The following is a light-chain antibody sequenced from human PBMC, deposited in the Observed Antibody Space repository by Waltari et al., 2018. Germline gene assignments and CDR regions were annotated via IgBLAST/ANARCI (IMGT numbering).Light chain of an antibody. J-gene: IGLJ3*02. V-gene: IGLV1-44*01. Sequence: QSVLTQPPSASGTPGQGVTISFSGSSSNIGKNTVSWYQQFPGTAPKLLIHTDNQRPSGVPDRFSGSTAGTSASLAISGLQSEDQGHYYCSTWDDSLNGRVFGGGTEVTVL. CDR2: TDN. CDR3: STWDDSLNGRV. CDR1: SSNIGKNT.